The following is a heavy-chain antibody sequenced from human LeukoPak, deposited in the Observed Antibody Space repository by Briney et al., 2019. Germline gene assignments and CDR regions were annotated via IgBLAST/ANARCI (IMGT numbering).Heavy chain of an antibody. Sequence: GGSLRLSCAASGFTFSSYSMNWVRQAPGKGLEWVSYTSSSSSTIYYADSVKGRFTISRDNAKNSLYLQMNSLRAEDTAVYYCARAWRSGYSGYATFDYWGQGTLVTVSS. J-gene: IGHJ4*02. CDR1: GFTFSSYS. D-gene: IGHD5-12*01. V-gene: IGHV3-48*04. CDR2: TSSSSSTI. CDR3: ARAWRSGYSGYATFDY.